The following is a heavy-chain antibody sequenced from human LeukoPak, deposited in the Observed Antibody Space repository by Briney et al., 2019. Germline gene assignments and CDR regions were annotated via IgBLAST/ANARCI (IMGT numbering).Heavy chain of an antibody. D-gene: IGHD3-10*01. Sequence: GASVKVSCKASGYTFTTYGISWVRQAPGQGLEWMGIINPSGGSTSYAQKFQGRVTMTRDTSTSTVYMELSSLRSEDTAVYYCARDWEGLLWFGELLPTSLDPWGQGTLVTVSS. J-gene: IGHJ5*02. V-gene: IGHV1-46*01. CDR1: GYTFTTYG. CDR3: ARDWEGLLWFGELLPTSLDP. CDR2: INPSGGST.